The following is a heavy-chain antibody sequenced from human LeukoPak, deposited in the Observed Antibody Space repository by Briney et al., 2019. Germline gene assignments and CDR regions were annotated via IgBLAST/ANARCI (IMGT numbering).Heavy chain of an antibody. V-gene: IGHV3-21*01. CDR3: ARDNYGSGSYSWSKRLDY. Sequence: GGSLRLSCAASGFTFSNYNMNWVRQAPGKGLEWVSFISTSSSYIYYADSVKGRFTISRHNAKNSLYLQMNSLRAEDTAVYYCARDNYGSGSYSWSKRLDYWGQGTLVTVSS. D-gene: IGHD3-10*01. CDR2: ISTSSSYI. J-gene: IGHJ4*02. CDR1: GFTFSNYN.